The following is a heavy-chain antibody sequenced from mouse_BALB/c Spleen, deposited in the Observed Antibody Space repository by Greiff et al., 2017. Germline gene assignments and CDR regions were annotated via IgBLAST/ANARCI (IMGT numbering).Heavy chain of an antibody. Sequence: QVQLKESGPGLVQPSQSLSITCTVSGFSLTSYGVHWVRQSPGKGLEWLGVIWSGGSTDYNAAFISRLSISKDNSKGQVFFKMISLQANDTAICYWAIIPGYSYAMDYWGQGTSVTVSS. D-gene: IGHD2-3*01. J-gene: IGHJ4*01. CDR3: AIIPGYSYAMDY. V-gene: IGHV2-2*02. CDR1: GFSLTSYG. CDR2: IWSGGST.